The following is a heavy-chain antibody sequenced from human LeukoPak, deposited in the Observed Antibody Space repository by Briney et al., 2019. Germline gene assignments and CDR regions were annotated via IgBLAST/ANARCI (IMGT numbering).Heavy chain of an antibody. Sequence: PEALSLTCALPVYSISSGYYWGWIRQPPGKGLEWIGSIYHSGSTYYNPSLKSRVTISVDTSKNQFSLKLSSVTAAATAVYYCARANYYDSSGAIANWFDPGGQGTLVTVSS. CDR2: IYHSGST. D-gene: IGHD3-22*01. CDR3: ARANYYDSSGAIANWFDP. CDR1: VYSISSGYY. V-gene: IGHV4-38-2*01. J-gene: IGHJ5*02.